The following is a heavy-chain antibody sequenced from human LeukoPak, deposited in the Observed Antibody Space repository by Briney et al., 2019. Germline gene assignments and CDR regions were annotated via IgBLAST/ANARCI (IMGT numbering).Heavy chain of an antibody. V-gene: IGHV4-59*01. CDR1: GGSISSYY. CDR2: IYYSGST. CDR3: ARVHYDILTGYYPDYFDY. Sequence: SETLSLTCTVSGGSISSYYWSWIRQPPGKGLEWIGYIYYSGSTNYNPSLKSRVTISVDTSKNQFSLKLSSVTAADTAVYYCARVHYDILTGYYPDYFDYWGQGALVTVSS. J-gene: IGHJ4*02. D-gene: IGHD3-9*01.